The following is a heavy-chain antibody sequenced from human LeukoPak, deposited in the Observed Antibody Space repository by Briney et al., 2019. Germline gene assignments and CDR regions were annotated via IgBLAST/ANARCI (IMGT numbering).Heavy chain of an antibody. Sequence: PSETLSLTCAVSGGSISSGDYYWSWIRQPPGKGLEWIGYIYYSGSTYYNPSLKSRVTISVDTSKNQLSLKLSSVTAADTAVYYCARLQLEWKNWFDPWGQGTLVTVSS. D-gene: IGHD3-3*01. CDR3: ARLQLEWKNWFDP. CDR1: GGSISSGDYY. J-gene: IGHJ5*02. V-gene: IGHV4-30-4*08. CDR2: IYYSGST.